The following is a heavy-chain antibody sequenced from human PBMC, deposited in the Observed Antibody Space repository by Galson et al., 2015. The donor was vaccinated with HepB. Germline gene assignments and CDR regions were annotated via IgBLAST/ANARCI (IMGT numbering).Heavy chain of an antibody. V-gene: IGHV3-48*03. CDR1: GFTFSSYE. CDR3: ARDDGGSGFTPRFHYGMDV. J-gene: IGHJ6*02. CDR2: ISSSGSTI. D-gene: IGHD3-3*01. Sequence: SLRLSCAASGFTFSSYEMNWVRQAPGKGLEWVSYISSSGSTIYYADSVKGRFTISRDNAKNSLYLQMNSLRAENTAVYYCARDDGGSGFTPRFHYGMDVWGQGTTVTVSS.